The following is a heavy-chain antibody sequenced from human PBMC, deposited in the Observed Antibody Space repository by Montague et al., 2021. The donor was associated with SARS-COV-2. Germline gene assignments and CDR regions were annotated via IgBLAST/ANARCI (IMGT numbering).Heavy chain of an antibody. D-gene: IGHD3-9*01. CDR3: VRQPHYDGLNGPPDF. CDR1: GVSVTDYY. CDR2: VLYNKGT. Sequence: SETLSLTCTVSGVSVTDYYWSWIRQPPGKGLEWVGDVLYNKGTNFNPSLKSRVAISVDTSKNQFSLRLTSVTAADTAFYDCVRQPHYDGLNGPPDFWDQGTLVTVSS. V-gene: IGHV4-59*08. J-gene: IGHJ4*02.